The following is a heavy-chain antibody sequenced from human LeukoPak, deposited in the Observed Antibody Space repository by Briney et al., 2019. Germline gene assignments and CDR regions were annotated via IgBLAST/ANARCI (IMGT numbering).Heavy chain of an antibody. V-gene: IGHV1-2*02. D-gene: IGHD3-10*01. Sequence: GASVKVSCKASGYTFTGYYMHWVRQAPGQGLEWMGWINPNSGGTSYAQKFQGRVTMTRDTSISTAYMELSRLRSDDTAVYYCARSFYYGSGSTFDYWGQGTLVTVSS. CDR2: INPNSGGT. CDR3: ARSFYYGSGSTFDY. CDR1: GYTFTGYY. J-gene: IGHJ4*02.